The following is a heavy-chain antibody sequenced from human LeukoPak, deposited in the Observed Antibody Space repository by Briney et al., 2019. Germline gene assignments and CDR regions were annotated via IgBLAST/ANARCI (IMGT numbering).Heavy chain of an antibody. D-gene: IGHD6-13*01. CDR2: LDWDDEK. Sequence: SGPTLVNPTQAPTLTCTFSWLSLSTSGMCVSWIRQPPGKALEWLARLDWDDEKYYSTSLKTRLTIYKDTSKTQVVLTRTNMDPVDTATYYCARIMAAAGRCYYYYMDGWGKGTTVT. CDR3: ARIMAAAGRCYYYYMDG. J-gene: IGHJ6*03. V-gene: IGHV2-70*11. CDR1: WLSLSTSGMC.